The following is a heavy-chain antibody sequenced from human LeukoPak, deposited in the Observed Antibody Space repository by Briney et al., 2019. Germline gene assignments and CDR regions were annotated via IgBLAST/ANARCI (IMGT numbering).Heavy chain of an antibody. J-gene: IGHJ5*02. V-gene: IGHV1-18*04. CDR1: GYTFTSYG. CDR2: ISAYNGNT. D-gene: IGHD2-2*01. CDR3: ARVSPGAGYCSSTSCYWFDP. Sequence: ASVKVSCKASGYTFTSYGISWVRQAPGQGLEWMGWISAYNGNTNYAQKLQGRVTMTTDTSTSTAYMELRSLRSDDTAVYYCARVSPGAGYCSSTSCYWFDPWGQGTLVTVSS.